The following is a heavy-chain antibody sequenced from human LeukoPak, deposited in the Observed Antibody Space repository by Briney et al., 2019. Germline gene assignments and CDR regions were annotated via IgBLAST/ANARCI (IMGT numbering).Heavy chain of an antibody. CDR3: ARTESRYSSWEKIDY. Sequence: GASVKVSCKASGYTFTSYGISWVRQAPGQGLEWMGWISAYNGNTNYAQKLQGRVTMTTDTSTSTAYMELRSLRSDDTAVYYCARTESRYSSWEKIDYWGQGTLVTVSS. CDR2: ISAYNGNT. D-gene: IGHD6-13*01. CDR1: GYTFTSYG. J-gene: IGHJ4*02. V-gene: IGHV1-18*01.